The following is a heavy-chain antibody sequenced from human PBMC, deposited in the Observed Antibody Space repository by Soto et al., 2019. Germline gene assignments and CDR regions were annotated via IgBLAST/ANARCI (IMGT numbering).Heavy chain of an antibody. J-gene: IGHJ4*02. Sequence: SETLSLTCTVSGGSISSTSYHWVWIRRPPGKGLEWIGSLDYNGDTFYNPSLKSRVTISADTSKNQFSLKVNYVTAADTAVYYCARNYYDGSGLFYWGQGTVVTVSS. CDR3: ARNYYDGSGLFY. D-gene: IGHD3-16*01. V-gene: IGHV4-39*01. CDR1: GGSISSTSYH. CDR2: LDYNGDT.